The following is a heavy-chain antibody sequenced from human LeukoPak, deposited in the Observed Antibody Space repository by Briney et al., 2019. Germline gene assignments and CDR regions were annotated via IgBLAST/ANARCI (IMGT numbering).Heavy chain of an antibody. D-gene: IGHD6-6*01. V-gene: IGHV4-34*01. Sequence: SETLSLTCAVYGGSFSGYYWSWIRQPPGKGLEWIGEINHSGSTYYNPSLKSRVTISVDRSKNQFSLKLSSVTAADTAVYYCARTSIAARRANTFDIWGQGTMVTVSS. CDR2: INHSGST. J-gene: IGHJ3*02. CDR1: GGSFSGYY. CDR3: ARTSIAARRANTFDI.